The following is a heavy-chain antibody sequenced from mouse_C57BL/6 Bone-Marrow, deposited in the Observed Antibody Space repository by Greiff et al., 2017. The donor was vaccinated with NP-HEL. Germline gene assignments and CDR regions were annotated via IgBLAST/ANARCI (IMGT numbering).Heavy chain of an antibody. J-gene: IGHJ1*03. CDR3: ARRGDYFGSSYGYFDV. V-gene: IGHV1-62-2*01. CDR2: FYPGSGSI. D-gene: IGHD1-1*01. CDR1: GYTFTEYT. Sequence: VQLQQSGAELVKPGASVKLSCKASGYTFTEYTIHWVKQRSGQGLEWIGWFYPGSGSIKYNEKFKDKATLTADKSSSTVYMDRSRLTSEVSAVYFCARRGDYFGSSYGYFDVWGTGTTVTVSS.